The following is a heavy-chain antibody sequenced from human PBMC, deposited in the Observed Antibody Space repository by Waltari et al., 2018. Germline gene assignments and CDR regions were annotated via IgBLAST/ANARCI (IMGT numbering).Heavy chain of an antibody. J-gene: IGHJ6*02. CDR3: ASCTGGNCYYYGFDV. V-gene: IGHV3-30*03. Sequence: QVQLVESGGGVVQPGRSLRLSCAASGFTFSSSGMHWVRQTPGRGLGWGAVRSSDGSRKSYADSVKGRFSISRDNSKNSLSLEMNSLRPEDTAVYYCASCTGGNCYYYGFDVWGQGTTVTVSS. CDR2: RSSDGSRK. CDR1: GFTFSSSG. D-gene: IGHD2-8*02.